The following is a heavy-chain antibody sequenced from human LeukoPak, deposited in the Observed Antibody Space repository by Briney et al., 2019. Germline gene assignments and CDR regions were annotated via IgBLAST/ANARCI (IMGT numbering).Heavy chain of an antibody. J-gene: IGHJ4*02. CDR1: GFSFSTYC. CDR3: ARDSAGNDY. CDR2: IKQDSSEQ. Sequence: GGSLRLSCVASGFSFSTYCMSWVRQAPGKGLEWVANIKQDSSEQYYVDSLKGRFTISRDNAKNSLYLQLNNVEADDTAMYYCARDSAGNDYWGQGTLVTVSS. D-gene: IGHD6-13*01. V-gene: IGHV3-7*01.